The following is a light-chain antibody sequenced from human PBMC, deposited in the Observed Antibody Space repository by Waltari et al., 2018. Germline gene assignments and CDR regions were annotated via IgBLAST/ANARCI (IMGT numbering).Light chain of an antibody. CDR1: QSLVHSDGRTY. CDR2: KVF. J-gene: IGKJ2*01. Sequence: DVVMTQSPLSLPVIFGQPASISCRSSQSLVHSDGRTYLNWCQQSPGQSPRGLIYKVFNRVSGVPDRFSASGSGTDFTLKISGLEAEDVGVYYCMQGTHWARTFGQGTKLEI. CDR3: MQGTHWART. V-gene: IGKV2-30*02.